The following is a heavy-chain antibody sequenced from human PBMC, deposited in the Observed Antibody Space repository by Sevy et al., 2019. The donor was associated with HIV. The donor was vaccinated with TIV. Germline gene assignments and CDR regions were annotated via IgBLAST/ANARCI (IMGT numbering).Heavy chain of an antibody. CDR1: GFTFSSYA. D-gene: IGHD4-17*01. CDR2: ISYDGCNK. J-gene: IGHJ4*02. V-gene: IGHV3-30-3*01. Sequence: GGSLRLSCAASGFTFSSYAMHWVRQAPGKGLEWVAVISYDGCNKYYADSVKGRFTISRDNSKNTLYLQMNSLRAEDTAVYYCARDPVGDYYFDYWGQGTLVTVSS. CDR3: ARDPVGDYYFDY.